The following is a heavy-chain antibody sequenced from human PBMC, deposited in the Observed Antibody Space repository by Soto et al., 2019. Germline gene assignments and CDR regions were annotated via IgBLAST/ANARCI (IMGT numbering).Heavy chain of an antibody. Sequence: ASVKVSCKASGYTFTGYYMHWVRQAPGQGLEWMGWINPNSGGTNYAQKFQGWVTMTRDTSISTAYMELSRLRSDDTAVYYCARDYYGSGRGYYYGMDVWGQGTTITSP. V-gene: IGHV1-2*04. CDR3: ARDYYGSGRGYYYGMDV. CDR1: GYTFTGYY. J-gene: IGHJ6*02. D-gene: IGHD3-10*01. CDR2: INPNSGGT.